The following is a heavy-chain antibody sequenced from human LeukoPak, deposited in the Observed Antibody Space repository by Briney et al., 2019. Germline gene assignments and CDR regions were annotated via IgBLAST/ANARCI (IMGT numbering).Heavy chain of an antibody. CDR1: GFTFSSFA. J-gene: IGHJ4*02. CDR3: AKKDGYSYPY. Sequence: GGSLRLSCAASGFTFSSFAMSWVRQAPGKGLEWVSSISVSGGVTYYADSVKGRFTISRDNSKNMVYLQMDSLGAEDTAVYYCAKKDGYSYPYWGQGTLVTVPS. CDR2: ISVSGGVT. D-gene: IGHD5-24*01. V-gene: IGHV3-23*01.